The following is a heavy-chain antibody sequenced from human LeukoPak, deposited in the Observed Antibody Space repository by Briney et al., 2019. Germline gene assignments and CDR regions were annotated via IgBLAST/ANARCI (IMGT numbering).Heavy chain of an antibody. D-gene: IGHD3-16*01. CDR3: AREGGRRRASNFDWFDP. CDR2: VSSNSAYI. V-gene: IGHV3-21*06. Sequence: PGGSLRLSWAASGFTFSAYTMNWVRQAPGKGLEWVSAVSSNSAYIYYADSLRGRFTISRDNAKSLLYLQINSLRADDTAVYYCAREGGRRRASNFDWFDPWGQGTLVTVSS. J-gene: IGHJ5*02. CDR1: GFTFSAYT.